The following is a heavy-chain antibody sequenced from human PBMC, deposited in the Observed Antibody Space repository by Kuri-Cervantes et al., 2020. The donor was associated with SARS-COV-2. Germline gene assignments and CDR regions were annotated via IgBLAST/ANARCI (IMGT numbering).Heavy chain of an antibody. CDR3: AKGGTSSSSLYFQH. V-gene: IGHV3-9*03. J-gene: IGHJ1*01. CDR1: GFTFDDYA. CDR2: ISWNSGSI. D-gene: IGHD6-6*01. Sequence: GGSLRLSCAASGFTFDDYAMHWVRQAPGKGLEWVSGISWNSGSIGYADSVKGRFTISIDNAKNSLYLQMNSLRAEDMALYYCAKGGTSSSSLYFQHWGQGTLVTVSS.